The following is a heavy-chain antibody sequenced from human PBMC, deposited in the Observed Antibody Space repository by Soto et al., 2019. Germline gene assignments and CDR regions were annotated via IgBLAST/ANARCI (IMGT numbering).Heavy chain of an antibody. V-gene: IGHV5-51*01. CDR3: ARQHPLDSRVWYD. CDR2: IYPRDSDI. Sequence: GESLKISCRVFGDSFTGFWIGWVRQMPGKGLEWVASIYPRDSDIRYNPSFQGQVTISADRSTTTAYLQWSGLKASDTAIYYCARQHPLDSRVWYDWGQGTLVTVSS. J-gene: IGHJ4*02. CDR1: GDSFTGFW. D-gene: IGHD6-19*01.